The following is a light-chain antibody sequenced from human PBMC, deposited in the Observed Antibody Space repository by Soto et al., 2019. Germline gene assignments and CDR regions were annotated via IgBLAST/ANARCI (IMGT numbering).Light chain of an antibody. Sequence: DIQMTQSPSSLSASVGDRVTITCRASQSISSYLNWYQQKPGKAPKLLIYAASSLQSGVPSRFSGSGSGTDFPLTISSLKPEDFATYYCQQSFSTSITFGQGTRLEIK. CDR2: AAS. V-gene: IGKV1-39*01. CDR1: QSISSY. J-gene: IGKJ5*01. CDR3: QQSFSTSIT.